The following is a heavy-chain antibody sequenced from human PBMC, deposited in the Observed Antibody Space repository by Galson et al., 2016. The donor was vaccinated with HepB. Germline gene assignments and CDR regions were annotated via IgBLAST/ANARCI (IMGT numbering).Heavy chain of an antibody. CDR1: GFTFSRYA. J-gene: IGHJ6*02. CDR2: VSFDGGNTK. CDR3: ARDAMETTCYGRVTHYYYGMDV. D-gene: IGHD1-14*01. V-gene: IGHV3-30*09. Sequence: SLRLSCAGSGFTFSRYAIHWVRQAPGRGLEWVAVVSFDGGNTKPSADPVEGRCAISRDDSRNTVYLQMNSLRVDDTALYYCARDAMETTCYGRVTHYYYGMDVWGQGTTVTVS.